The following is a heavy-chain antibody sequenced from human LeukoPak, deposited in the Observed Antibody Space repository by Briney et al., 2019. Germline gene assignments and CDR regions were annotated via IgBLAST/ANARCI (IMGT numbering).Heavy chain of an antibody. CDR2: IYYSGST. CDR1: GGSIRTGTFY. D-gene: IGHD5-24*01. J-gene: IGHJ4*02. CDR3: ARLRRDAYNLVADDY. Sequence: KASETLSLTCTVSGGSIRTGTFYWAWIRQPPGKGLEWIGSIYYSGSTYYNLSLKSRVTISVDTSKNQLSPKVTSVTAADTAVYYCARLRRDAYNLVADDYWGQGTLVTVSS. V-gene: IGHV4-39*01.